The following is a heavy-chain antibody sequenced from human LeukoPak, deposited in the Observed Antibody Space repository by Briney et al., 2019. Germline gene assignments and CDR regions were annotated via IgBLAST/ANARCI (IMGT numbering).Heavy chain of an antibody. CDR2: ISSSGSTI. V-gene: IGHV3-48*03. Sequence: PGGSLRLSCAASGFTFSSYEMNWVRQAPGKGLEWVSYISSSGSTIYYADSVKGRFTISRDNAKNSLYLQMNSLRAEDTAVYYCAKAGYYYDSSGYPFSYYYMDVWAKGPRSPSP. D-gene: IGHD3-22*01. CDR3: AKAGYYYDSSGYPFSYYYMDV. J-gene: IGHJ6*03. CDR1: GFTFSSYE.